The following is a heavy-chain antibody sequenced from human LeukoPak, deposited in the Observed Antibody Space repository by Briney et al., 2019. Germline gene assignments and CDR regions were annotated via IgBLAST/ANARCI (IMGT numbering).Heavy chain of an antibody. CDR3: ARVLDYYDSSGYQSFFDY. CDR1: GASISTSNSY. Sequence: PSETLSLTCTVSGASISTSNSYWGWIRQPPGKGLEWIGRIYSSGSTNYNPSLKSRVTISLATSKNQFSLKLSSVTAADTAVYYCARVLDYYDSSGYQSFFDYWGQGTLVTVSS. CDR2: IYSSGST. V-gene: IGHV4-39*07. D-gene: IGHD3-22*01. J-gene: IGHJ4*02.